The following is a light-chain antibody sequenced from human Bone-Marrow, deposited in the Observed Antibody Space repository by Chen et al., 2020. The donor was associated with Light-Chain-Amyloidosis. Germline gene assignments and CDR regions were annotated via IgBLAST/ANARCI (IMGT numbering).Light chain of an antibody. J-gene: IGLJ1*01. CDR1: SSDVVGDNH. Sequence: QSALTQPASVSGSPGQSITISCTGTSSDVVGDNHVSWYQQHPDKATKLMLYEVTHRPTWVPYRFSGSKSANTASLTISGLQTEDEADCVGSSYTITNTLVFGSGTRVTVL. CDR3: SSYTITNTLV. CDR2: EVT. V-gene: IGLV2-14*01.